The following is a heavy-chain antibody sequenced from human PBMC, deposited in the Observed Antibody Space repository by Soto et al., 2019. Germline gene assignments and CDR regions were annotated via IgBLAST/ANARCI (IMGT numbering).Heavy chain of an antibody. V-gene: IGHV3-21*01. D-gene: IGHD2-15*01. CDR1: GFTFNKPS. CDR2: ISGNGTHT. J-gene: IGHJ6*02. Sequence: EVQLVESGGGLVKPGGSLRLSCAASGFTFNKPSVTWVRQAPGKGLEWVSFISGNGTHTHYADSLKGRFTISRDNARNSVYLQMKSLRAEDTAVYYCASDLSGVPEDYLYYDLGVWGQGTTVTVSS. CDR3: ASDLSGVPEDYLYYDLGV.